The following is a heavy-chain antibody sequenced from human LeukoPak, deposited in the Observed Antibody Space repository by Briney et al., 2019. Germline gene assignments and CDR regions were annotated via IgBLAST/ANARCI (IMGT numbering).Heavy chain of an antibody. D-gene: IGHD3-10*02. CDR2: FDPEDGET. Sequence: ASVKVSCKVSGYTLTELSMHWVRQAPGKGLEWMGGFDPEDGETIYAQKFQGRVTMTEDTSTDTAYMELSSLRSEDTAVYYCATVSMNGEAHYFDYWGQGTLVTVSS. CDR1: GYTLTELS. J-gene: IGHJ4*02. CDR3: ATVSMNGEAHYFDY. V-gene: IGHV1-24*01.